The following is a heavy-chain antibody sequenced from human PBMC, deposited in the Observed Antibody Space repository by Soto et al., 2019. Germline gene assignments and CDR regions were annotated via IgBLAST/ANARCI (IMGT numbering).Heavy chain of an antibody. CDR3: AEAAAGTSYFQH. D-gene: IGHD6-13*01. V-gene: IGHV1-69*02. J-gene: IGHJ1*01. Sequence: SVKVSCKASGGTFSSYTISWVRQAPGQGLEWMGRIIPILGIANYAQKFQGRVTITADKSTSTAYMELSSLRSEDTAVYYCAEAAAGTSYFQHWGQGTLVTVSS. CDR2: IIPILGIA. CDR1: GGTFSSYT.